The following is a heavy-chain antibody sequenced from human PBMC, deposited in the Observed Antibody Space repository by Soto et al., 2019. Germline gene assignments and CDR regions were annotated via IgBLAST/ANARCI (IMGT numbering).Heavy chain of an antibody. Sequence: PDTLTLTCALYGLSISRYYLTSVRPPPGTGLEWIGSIYYSGSIYYNPSLKSRVTISVDTSKNQFSLKLRSVTAAETAVYYCARQSSGWYNWFDPWGQGTLGTVSS. V-gene: IGHV4-39*01. J-gene: IGHJ5*02. CDR2: IYYSGSI. D-gene: IGHD6-19*01. CDR1: GLSISRYY. CDR3: ARQSSGWYNWFDP.